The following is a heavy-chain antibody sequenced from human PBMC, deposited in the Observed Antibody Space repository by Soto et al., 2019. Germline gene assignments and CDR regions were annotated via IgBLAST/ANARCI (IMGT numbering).Heavy chain of an antibody. CDR1: GGTFSSYA. Sequence: QVQLVQSGAEVKKPGSSVKVSCKASGGTFSSYAISWVRQAPGQGLEWMGGIIPIFGTANYAQKFQGRVTITADESTSTAYMELSGLRSEDTAVYYCARDGSGSQKAANWFDPWGQGTLVTVSS. CDR2: IIPIFGTA. CDR3: ARDGSGSQKAANWFDP. V-gene: IGHV1-69*12. D-gene: IGHD3-10*01. J-gene: IGHJ5*02.